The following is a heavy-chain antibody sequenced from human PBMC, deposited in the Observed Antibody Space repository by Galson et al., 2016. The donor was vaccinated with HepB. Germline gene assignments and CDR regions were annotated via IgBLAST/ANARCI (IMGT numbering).Heavy chain of an antibody. V-gene: IGHV3-33*08. CDR2: IWYDGSKE. CDR3: ARDGPQYFDWSSDY. CDR1: GFTFSSYA. Sequence: SLRLSCAASGFTFSSYAMTWVRQAPGKGLEWVAVIWYDGSKEQYGDSVQGRFTISRDNSKDTLYLQMSSLRVEDTGVYYCARDGPQYFDWSSDYWGQGTLVTVSS. J-gene: IGHJ4*02. D-gene: IGHD3-9*01.